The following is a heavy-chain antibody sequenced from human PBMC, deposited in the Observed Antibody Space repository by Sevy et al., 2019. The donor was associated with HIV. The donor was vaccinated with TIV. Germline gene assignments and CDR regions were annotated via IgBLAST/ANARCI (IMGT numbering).Heavy chain of an antibody. CDR1: GFTFSSYW. Sequence: WGSLRLSCEASGFTFSSYWMSWVRQAPGKGLEWVANIKEDGSVKYYVESVKGRFTISRDNAKNSVYLQMNSLRAEDAAVYYCARYVGATYPIDYWGQGTLVTVSS. CDR2: IKEDGSVK. D-gene: IGHD1-26*01. V-gene: IGHV3-7*01. J-gene: IGHJ4*02. CDR3: ARYVGATYPIDY.